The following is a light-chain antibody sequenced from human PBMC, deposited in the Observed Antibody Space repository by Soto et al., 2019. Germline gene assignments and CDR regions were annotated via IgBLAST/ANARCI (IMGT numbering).Light chain of an antibody. CDR2: DAS. V-gene: IGKV3-11*01. J-gene: IGKJ4*01. CDR1: QHVSTY. CDR3: QQRGDLIVT. Sequence: EILLTQSPATLSLSPGEGATLSCRASQHVSTYVAWYQQKPGHAPRLLIFDASNRATGVPARFSGSGSGTDFTLTISHLEPGDSGIYYCQQRGDLIVTFGGGTKVEI.